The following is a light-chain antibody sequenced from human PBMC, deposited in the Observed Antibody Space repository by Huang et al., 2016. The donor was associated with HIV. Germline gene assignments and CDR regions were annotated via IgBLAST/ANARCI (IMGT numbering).Light chain of an antibody. CDR1: QPLLHSNGYTY. V-gene: IGKV2-28*01. CDR2: LGS. Sequence: DIVMTQSPLSLPVTPGEPASISCRSSQPLLHSNGYTYLDWYLQKPGQSPQLLIYLGSNRASGVPDRFSGSGSVTDFTLKISTVEAEDVGIYYCMQALQTPRTFGQGTRLEIK. J-gene: IGKJ5*01. CDR3: MQALQTPRT.